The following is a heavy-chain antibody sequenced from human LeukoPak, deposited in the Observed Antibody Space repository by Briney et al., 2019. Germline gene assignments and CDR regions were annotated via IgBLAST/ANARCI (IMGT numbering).Heavy chain of an antibody. CDR2: INSYSSHI. J-gene: IGHJ4*02. V-gene: IGHV3-21*01. CDR1: GFTFSTSA. CDR3: AGRDSARNPWAY. D-gene: IGHD4-11*01. Sequence: GGSLRLSCAASGFTFSTSAMNWVRQVPGKGLEWVSSINSYSSHIYYAASVRGRFTVSRDNARNSVYLQMNSLRADDTAVYYCAGRDSARNPWAYWGQGTLVTVST.